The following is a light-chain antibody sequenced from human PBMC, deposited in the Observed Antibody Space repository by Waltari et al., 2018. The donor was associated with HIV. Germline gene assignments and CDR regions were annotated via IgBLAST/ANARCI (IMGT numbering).Light chain of an antibody. CDR3: QQYNNWPPT. Sequence: DIVMTQSPATLSVSPGERATLSCTASQSIRSNLAWYQQTPGQAPRLLIHDASTRATVCPARFSGIASGTEFTLTISSLQSEDFAVYYCQQYNNWPPTFGQGTKVEI. CDR1: QSIRSN. CDR2: DAS. V-gene: IGKV3-15*01. J-gene: IGKJ1*01.